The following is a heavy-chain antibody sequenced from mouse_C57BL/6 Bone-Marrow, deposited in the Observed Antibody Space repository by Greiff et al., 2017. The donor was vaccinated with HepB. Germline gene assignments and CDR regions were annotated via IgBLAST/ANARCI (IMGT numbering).Heavy chain of an antibody. J-gene: IGHJ3*01. CDR2: IWTGGGT. D-gene: IGHD4-1*01. CDR3: ARNCWAVAY. V-gene: IGHV2-9-1*01. Sequence: QVQLKESGPGLVAPSQCLSITCTVSGFSLTSYAISWVRQPPGKGLEWLGVIWTGGGTNYNSALNSRLSISKDNSKSQVVLKMLSLQTDDTARDYCARNCWAVAYWGQGTLVTVSA. CDR1: GFSLTSYA.